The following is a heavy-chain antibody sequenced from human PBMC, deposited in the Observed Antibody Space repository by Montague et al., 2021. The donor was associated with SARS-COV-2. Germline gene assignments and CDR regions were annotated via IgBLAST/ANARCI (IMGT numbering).Heavy chain of an antibody. CDR1: GFTFNSYT. V-gene: IGHV3-21*06. CDR3: ARWRWQQSEFDY. D-gene: IGHD5-24*01. J-gene: IGHJ4*02. CDR2: ISGSGADI. Sequence: YLRLSCAASGFTFNSYTMNWVRQAPGKGLEWVASISGSGADIYYAPSLKGRFTISRDNARNSLFLQMSSLRADDTALYYCARWRWQQSEFDYWGQGTLVTVSS.